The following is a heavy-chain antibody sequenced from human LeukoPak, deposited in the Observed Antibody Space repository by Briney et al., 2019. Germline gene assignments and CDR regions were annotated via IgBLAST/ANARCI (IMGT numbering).Heavy chain of an antibody. Sequence: PGGSLRLSCAASGFTFSSYWMHWVRQAPGKGLVWVSRINSDGSSTSYADSVKGRFTISRDNAKNTLYLQMNSLRAEDTAVYYCARGIYGSGTLYRWGQGTLVTVSS. CDR2: INSDGSST. J-gene: IGHJ5*02. D-gene: IGHD3-10*01. V-gene: IGHV3-74*01. CDR1: GFTFSSYW. CDR3: ARGIYGSGTLYR.